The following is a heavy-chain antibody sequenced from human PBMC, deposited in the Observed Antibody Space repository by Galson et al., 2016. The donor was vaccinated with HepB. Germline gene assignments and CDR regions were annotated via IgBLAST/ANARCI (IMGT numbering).Heavy chain of an antibody. V-gene: IGHV6-1*01. CDR3: VRSRLNWLFQPFYFDN. CDR2: TYYRSTWSN. J-gene: IGHJ4*02. D-gene: IGHD1-20*01. Sequence: CAISGDSVSSKNAAWNWIRQSPSRGLEWLGRTYYRSTWSNDYAVSVKSRMTIDVDTSKNQFSLHLFSLTPEDTAVYYCVRSRLNWLFQPFYFDNWGQGTLVTVSS. CDR1: GDSVSSKNAA.